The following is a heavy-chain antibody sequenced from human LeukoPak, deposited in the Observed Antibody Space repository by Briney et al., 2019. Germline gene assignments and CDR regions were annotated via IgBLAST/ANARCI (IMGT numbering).Heavy chain of an antibody. J-gene: IGHJ3*02. Sequence: GGSLRLSCAASGFTFGNYWMHWVRQAPGKGLVWVSRINSGGSSTSYADSVKGRFTVSRDNAKNTLYLQLNSLRAEGSAVYYCARVDSSGYYDAFDIWGPGTMVTVS. D-gene: IGHD3-22*01. V-gene: IGHV3-74*01. CDR1: GFTFGNYW. CDR3: ARVDSSGYYDAFDI. CDR2: INSGGSST.